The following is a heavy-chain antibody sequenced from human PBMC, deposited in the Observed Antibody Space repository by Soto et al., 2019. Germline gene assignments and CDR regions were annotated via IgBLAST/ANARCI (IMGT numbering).Heavy chain of an antibody. D-gene: IGHD3-10*01. CDR1: GFTFSSYS. J-gene: IGHJ4*02. Sequence: GGSLRLSCAASGFTFSSYSMSWVRQAPGKGLEWVSGFRTGADDGTTYYADSVKGRFTISRDISKNTLFLQMNSLRAEDTAIYYCAKKVNSGPGSQYFDDWGQGTLVTVSS. V-gene: IGHV3-23*01. CDR3: AKKVNSGPGSQYFDD. CDR2: FRTGADDGTT.